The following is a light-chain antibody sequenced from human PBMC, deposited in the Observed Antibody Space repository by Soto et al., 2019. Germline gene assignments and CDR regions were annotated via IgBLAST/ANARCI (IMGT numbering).Light chain of an antibody. V-gene: IGLV1-40*01. CDR2: RND. CDR3: QSYDSSLSASV. Sequence: QSVLTQPPSVSGAPGQRVTISCTGSSSNIGSGYDVHWYQQLPGTAPKLLIYRNDNRPSGVPDRFSGSKSGTSASLAITGLQDEDEADYYCQSYDSSLSASVFGGGTQLTVL. J-gene: IGLJ7*01. CDR1: SSNIGSGYD.